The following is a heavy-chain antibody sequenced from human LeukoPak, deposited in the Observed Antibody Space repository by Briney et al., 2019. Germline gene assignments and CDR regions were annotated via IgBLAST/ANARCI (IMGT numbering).Heavy chain of an antibody. J-gene: IGHJ3*02. CDR2: MRRGSDYK. V-gene: IGHV3-21*04. D-gene: IGHD6-6*01. Sequence: PGGSLRLSCAASGFTFSYYEMNWVRQTPGKGLQRVSYMRRGSDYKAYEDSVKGRFTISRDNGKNSLYLQMNSLTAEDTAVYYCARELGVSRAFDIWGQGTMVTVSS. CDR3: ARELGVSRAFDI. CDR1: GFTFSYYE.